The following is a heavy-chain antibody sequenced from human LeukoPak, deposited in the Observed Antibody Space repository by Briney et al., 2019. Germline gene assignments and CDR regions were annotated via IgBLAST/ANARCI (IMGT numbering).Heavy chain of an antibody. CDR3: ARDRYDFWSGYYVKRDAFDI. CDR1: GYSFTRYG. J-gene: IGHJ3*02. D-gene: IGHD3-3*01. V-gene: IGHV1-18*01. CDR2: ISAYNGNT. Sequence: GASVKVSCKASGYSFTRYGISWVRQAPGQGLEWMGWISAYNGNTNYAQKLQGRVTMTTDTSTSTAYMELRSLRSDDTAVYYCARDRYDFWSGYYVKRDAFDIWGQGTMVTVSS.